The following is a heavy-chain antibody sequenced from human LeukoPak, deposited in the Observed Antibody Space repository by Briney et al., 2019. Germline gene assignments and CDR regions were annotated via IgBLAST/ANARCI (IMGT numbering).Heavy chain of an antibody. CDR2: VFHSGST. CDR3: ARAQHCRVYDSSGYYPY. CDR1: GGSISSTKW. V-gene: IGHV4-4*02. D-gene: IGHD3-22*01. Sequence: SETLSLTCAVSGGSISSTKWGSWVRRPPRKGLEWIGEVFHSGSTKYNPSLKNRVTISVDKSKNHFSLKFTSLTAADTAVYYCARAQHCRVYDSSGYYPYWGQGTLVTVSS. J-gene: IGHJ4*02.